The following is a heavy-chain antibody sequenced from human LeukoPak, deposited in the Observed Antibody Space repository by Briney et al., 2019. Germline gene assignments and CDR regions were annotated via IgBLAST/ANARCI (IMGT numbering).Heavy chain of an antibody. D-gene: IGHD3-9*01. CDR3: ARGPPEAGYYAL. Sequence: SETLSLTCAVYGGSFSGYYWSWIRQPPGKGLEWTGEINHSGSTNYNPSLKSRVTISVDTTKNQFSLKLSSVTAADTAVYYCARGPPEAGYYALWGQGTLVTVSS. V-gene: IGHV4-34*01. CDR2: INHSGST. J-gene: IGHJ4*02. CDR1: GGSFSGYY.